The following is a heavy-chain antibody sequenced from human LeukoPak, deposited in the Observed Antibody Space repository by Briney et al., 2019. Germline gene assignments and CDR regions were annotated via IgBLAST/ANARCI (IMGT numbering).Heavy chain of an antibody. V-gene: IGHV1-69*13. CDR2: IIPIFGTA. CDR3: ARGVAEGMYSSSSYFDY. D-gene: IGHD6-13*01. CDR1: GGTFSSYA. Sequence: ASVKVSCKASGGTFSSYAISWVRQAPGQGLEWMGGIIPIFGTANYAQKFQGRVTITADESTSTAYMELSSLRSEDTAVYYCARGVAEGMYSSSSYFDYWGQGTLVTVSS. J-gene: IGHJ4*02.